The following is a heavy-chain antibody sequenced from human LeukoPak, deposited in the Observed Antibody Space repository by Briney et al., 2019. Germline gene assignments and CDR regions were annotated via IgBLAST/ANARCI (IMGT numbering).Heavy chain of an antibody. CDR1: GYTFTGYY. CDR2: INPNSGGT. D-gene: IGHD3-22*01. J-gene: IGHJ4*02. Sequence: GASVKVSCKASGYTFTGYYMHWVRQAPGQGLEWMGRINPNSGGTNYAQKFQGRVTMTRDTSISTAYMELSRLRSDDTAVYYCARALNYYDSSGYEGIDYWGQGTLVTVSS. V-gene: IGHV1-2*02. CDR3: ARALNYYDSSGYEGIDY.